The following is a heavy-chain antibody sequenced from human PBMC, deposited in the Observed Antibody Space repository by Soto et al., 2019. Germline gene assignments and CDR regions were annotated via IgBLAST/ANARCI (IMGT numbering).Heavy chain of an antibody. J-gene: IGHJ4*02. CDR2: ITHSGST. D-gene: IGHD2-15*01. V-gene: IGHV4-34*01. Sequence: NPSETLSLTCAVYGGSFSGYYWSWIRQPPGKGLEWIGEITHSGSTNYNPSLKSRVTISVDTSKNQFSLKLSSVTAADTAVYYCARAAPRYCSGGSCYSGSHYWGQGTLVNVSS. CDR3: ARAAPRYCSGGSCYSGSHY. CDR1: GGSFSGYY.